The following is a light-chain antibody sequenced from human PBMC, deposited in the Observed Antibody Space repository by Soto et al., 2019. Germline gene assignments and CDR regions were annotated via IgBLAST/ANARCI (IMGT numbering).Light chain of an antibody. CDR1: QGFGRF. V-gene: IGKV3-11*01. J-gene: IGKJ4*01. Sequence: EIVLTQSPATLSLSPGERAALSCRASQGFGRFLAWYQQKPGQAPRLLIYDASNRATGIPARFSCSGSETAFTLVIDNLEPEDFAVYYCQQRSGWPLTFGGGTKVEIK. CDR3: QQRSGWPLT. CDR2: DAS.